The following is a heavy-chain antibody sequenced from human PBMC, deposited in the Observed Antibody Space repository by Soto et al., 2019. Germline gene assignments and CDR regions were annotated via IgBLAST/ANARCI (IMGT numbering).Heavy chain of an antibody. CDR3: AKDYCTNGICYFHY. CDR2: ITGSGTTT. D-gene: IGHD2-8*01. CDR1: GVTFVDCA. Sequence: GGSLRLCCAAFGVTFVDCAMRWVRQAPGKGLEWVSGITGSGTTTYYADSVRGRFTISRDNSKNTLYLQMSSLTAGDTAVYYCAKDYCTNGICYFHYWGQGTPVTVSS. J-gene: IGHJ4*02. V-gene: IGHV3-23*01.